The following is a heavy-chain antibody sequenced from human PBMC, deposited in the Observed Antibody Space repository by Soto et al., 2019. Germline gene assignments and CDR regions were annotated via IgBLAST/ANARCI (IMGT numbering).Heavy chain of an antibody. Sequence: GGSLRLSWAASGFTFSNYWMTWVRQAPGKGLEWVANINQGGSEKNYVDSVKGRFTISRDSAKNSLYLQMNSLRAEDTAVYYCARDEGNSGYDLLDYWGQGTLVTVSS. CDR3: ARDEGNSGYDLLDY. CDR2: INQGGSEK. J-gene: IGHJ4*02. CDR1: GFTFSNYW. V-gene: IGHV3-7*05. D-gene: IGHD5-12*01.